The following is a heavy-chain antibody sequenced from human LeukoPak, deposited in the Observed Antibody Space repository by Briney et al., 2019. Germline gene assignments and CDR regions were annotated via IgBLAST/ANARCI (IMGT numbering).Heavy chain of an antibody. CDR2: INPNSGGT. V-gene: IGHV1-2*02. CDR1: GYTFTHSY. CDR3: ARQTMVRGDPFDY. J-gene: IGHJ4*02. Sequence: ASVKVSSKASGYTFTHSYINWVRQAPGQGLEWIGWINPNSGGTNYAQKFQGRVTMTRDTSISTAYMELSRLRSDDTAVYFCARQTMVRGDPFDYWGQGTLVTVSS. D-gene: IGHD3-10*01.